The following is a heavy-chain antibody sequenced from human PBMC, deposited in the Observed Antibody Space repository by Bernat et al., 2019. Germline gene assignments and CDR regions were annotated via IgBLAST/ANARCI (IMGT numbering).Heavy chain of an antibody. V-gene: IGHV3-23*04. Sequence: VQLVESGGGVVQSGGSLRLSCAASGFTFSTYAMTWVRQAPGKGLEWVSIIGSGSDTYYADSVKGRFIISRDNSKNTLYLQMNSLRVEDTAIYYCARALGVVSPTATRWFDPWGQGILVTVSS. CDR3: ARALGVVSPTATRWFDP. J-gene: IGHJ5*02. D-gene: IGHD5/OR15-5a*01. CDR1: GFTFSTYA. CDR2: IGSGSDT.